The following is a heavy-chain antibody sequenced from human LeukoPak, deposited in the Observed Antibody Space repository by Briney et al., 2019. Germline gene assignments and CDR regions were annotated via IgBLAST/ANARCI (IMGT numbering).Heavy chain of an antibody. CDR3: ARDHGRITMVRGVNVYPTPFDY. D-gene: IGHD3-10*01. Sequence: PSETLSLTCAVYGGSFIGYYWSWIRQPPGKGVEWIGEINHSGSTNYNPSLKSRVTISVDTSKNQFSLKLSSVTAADTAVYYCARDHGRITMVRGVNVYPTPFDYWGQGTLVTVSS. V-gene: IGHV4-34*01. CDR2: INHSGST. J-gene: IGHJ4*02. CDR1: GGSFIGYY.